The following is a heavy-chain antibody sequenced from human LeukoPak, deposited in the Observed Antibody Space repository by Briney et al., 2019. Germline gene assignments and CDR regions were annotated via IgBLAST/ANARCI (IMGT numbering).Heavy chain of an antibody. Sequence: GSLRLSCAASGFTFSSYAMSWVRQAPGKGLEWVALISSDGGTKYYADSVKGRFTISRDNSKNTVYLQMNRLRSEDTAFYFCARPFSRGWYYPYFDQWGQGTLVTVSS. D-gene: IGHD6-19*01. CDR3: ARPFSRGWYYPYFDQ. CDR2: ISSDGGTK. J-gene: IGHJ4*02. V-gene: IGHV3-30*04. CDR1: GFTFSSYA.